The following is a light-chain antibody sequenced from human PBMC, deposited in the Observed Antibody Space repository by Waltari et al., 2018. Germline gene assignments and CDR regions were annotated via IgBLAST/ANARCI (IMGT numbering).Light chain of an antibody. CDR1: SSDIGGYHF. Sequence: QSALTQPASVSGSPGQSITISCTGSSSDIGGYHFVSRYQQHPGKAPKVMIYDVSNRPSGISDRFSGSKSGNTASLTISGLQAEDEADYYCCSYTSSRTVVFGGGTKLTVL. V-gene: IGLV2-14*03. J-gene: IGLJ3*02. CDR2: DVS. CDR3: CSYTSSRTVV.